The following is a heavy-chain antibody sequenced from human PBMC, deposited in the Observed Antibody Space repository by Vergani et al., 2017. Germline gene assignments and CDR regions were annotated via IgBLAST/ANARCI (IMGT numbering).Heavy chain of an antibody. CDR1: GFTFSACP. CDR2: ISARYPST. Sequence: EVQLVESGGGLVQPGRSLRLSCAASGFTFSACPMTWVRQAPGKGLEWVSAISARYPSTYYADSVKGRFTISRDNSKNMLYLQMNSLRAEDTAVYYCARLSXDTTPYLQGGYDCWGQGTLVSVSS. V-gene: IGHV3-23*04. CDR3: ARLSXDTTPYLQGGYDC. J-gene: IGHJ4*02. D-gene: IGHD2-15*01.